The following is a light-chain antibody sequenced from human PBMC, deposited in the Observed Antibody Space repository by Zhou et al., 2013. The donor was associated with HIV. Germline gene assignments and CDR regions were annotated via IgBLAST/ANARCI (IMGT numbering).Light chain of an antibody. CDR3: QKCDSVPWT. CDR2: SAS. Sequence: DIQMTQSPSSLSASVGDRVTITCRASQGIRNDLGWYQQKPGQAPKRLIYSASSLQSGVPSRFSGSGSGTEFTLTISSLQAEDVGTYYCQKCDSVPWTFGQGTKVHIK. J-gene: IGKJ1*01. CDR1: QGIRND. V-gene: IGKV1-17*01.